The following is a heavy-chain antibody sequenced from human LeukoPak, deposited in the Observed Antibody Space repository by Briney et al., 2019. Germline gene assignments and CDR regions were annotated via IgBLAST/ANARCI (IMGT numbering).Heavy chain of an antibody. CDR2: VSHTGDT. Sequence: SETLSLTCTVSGGSITTSTYYWGWIRQPPGKGLEWIGEVSHTGDTNYNPSLKSRATVSVDTSKNQFSLKLTSVTAADTSVYYCARNFDLWGQGTLVTVSS. CDR3: ARNFDL. CDR1: GGSITTSTYY. V-gene: IGHV4-39*07. J-gene: IGHJ5*02.